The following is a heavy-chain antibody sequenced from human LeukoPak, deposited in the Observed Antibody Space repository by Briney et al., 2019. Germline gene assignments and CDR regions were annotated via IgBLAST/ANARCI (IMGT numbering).Heavy chain of an antibody. J-gene: IGHJ4*02. CDR1: GGSISSSSYY. V-gene: IGHV4-39*07. Sequence: PSETLSLTCTVSGGSISSSSYYWGWIRQPPGKGLEWIGSIYYSGSTYYNPSLKSRVTISVDTSKNQFSLKLSSVTAADTAVYYCARGPPVFPYYWGQGTLVTVSS. CDR3: ARGPPVFPYY. D-gene: IGHD2-21*01. CDR2: IYYSGST.